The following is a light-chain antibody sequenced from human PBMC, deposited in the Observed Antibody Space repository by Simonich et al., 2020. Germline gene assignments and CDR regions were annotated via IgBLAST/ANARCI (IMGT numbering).Light chain of an antibody. Sequence: DIVMTQTPLSLSVTPGQPASISCKSSQSLLHSDGKTYLYWYLQKPGQSPHLLIYEGSNRFSGVPDRFSGSGSGTDFTLKISRVEAEDVGVYYCMQSIQLPITFGQGTRLEIK. CDR1: QSLLHSDGKTY. CDR2: EGS. CDR3: MQSIQLPIT. V-gene: IGKV2D-29*02. J-gene: IGKJ5*01.